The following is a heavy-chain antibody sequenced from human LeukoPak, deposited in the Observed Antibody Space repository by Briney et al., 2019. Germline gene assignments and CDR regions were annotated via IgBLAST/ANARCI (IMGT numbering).Heavy chain of an antibody. CDR1: GGSISSSSYY. CDR3: ASFYYDILTGLNWFDP. Sequence: SETLSLTCTVSGGSISSSSYYWGWIRQPPGKGLEWIGSIYYSGSTYYNPSLKSRVTISVDTSKNQFSLKLSSVTAADTAVYYCASFYYDILTGLNWFDPWGQGTLVTVSS. D-gene: IGHD3-9*01. V-gene: IGHV4-39*01. CDR2: IYYSGST. J-gene: IGHJ5*02.